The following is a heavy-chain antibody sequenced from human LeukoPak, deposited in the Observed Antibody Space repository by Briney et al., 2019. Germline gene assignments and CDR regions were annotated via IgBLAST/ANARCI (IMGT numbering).Heavy chain of an antibody. J-gene: IGHJ4*02. D-gene: IGHD5-24*01. CDR1: GFTFSRYA. CDR3: AKDSGHWLQLGYYFDY. CDR2: ISGTDDYI. V-gene: IGHV3-23*01. Sequence: GGSLRLSCAASGFTFSRYAMSWVRQGPGKRLEWVSTISGTDDYIYYADTVKGRFTISRDNSKNTLYLQMNSLRAEDTALYYCAKDSGHWLQLGYYFDYWGQGTLVTVSS.